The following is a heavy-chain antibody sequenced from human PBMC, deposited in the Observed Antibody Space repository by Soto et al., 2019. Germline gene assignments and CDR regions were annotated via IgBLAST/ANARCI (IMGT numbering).Heavy chain of an antibody. CDR1: GGTFSSYA. V-gene: IGHV1-69*06. CDR3: ARFAPVAGDY. D-gene: IGHD6-19*01. Sequence: SVEVSCKXSGGTFSSYAISWVRQAPGQGLEWMGGIIPIFGTANYAQKFQGRVTITADKSTSTAYMELSSLRSEDTAVYYCARFAPVAGDYWGQGTLVTVSS. CDR2: IIPIFGTA. J-gene: IGHJ4*02.